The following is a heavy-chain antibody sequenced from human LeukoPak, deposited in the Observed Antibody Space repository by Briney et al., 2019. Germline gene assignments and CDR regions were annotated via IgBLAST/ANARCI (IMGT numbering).Heavy chain of an antibody. V-gene: IGHV4-34*01. CDR2: INHSGST. CDR3: ARGSHYLLRGDYYGVDV. CDR1: GGSFSGYY. D-gene: IGHD2/OR15-2a*01. Sequence: SETLSLTCAVYGGSFSGYYWSWIRQPPGKGLEWIGEINHSGSTNYNPSLKSRVTISVDTSKNQFSLKLSSVTAADTAVYYCARGSHYLLRGDYYGVDVWGQGTTVTVS. J-gene: IGHJ6*02.